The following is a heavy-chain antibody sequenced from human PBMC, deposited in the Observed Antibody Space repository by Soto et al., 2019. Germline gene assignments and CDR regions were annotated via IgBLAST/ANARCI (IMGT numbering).Heavy chain of an antibody. CDR1: GNSFTSYW. Sequence: GESMTISGKGSGNSFTSYWISRVRQMPGKNLEWMGRIDPSDSYTNYSPSFQGHVTISAAKSISTAYLQWSSLKASDTAMYYCAKTYFYRSGKYRDDFYICGRG. D-gene: IGHD3-10*01. V-gene: IGHV5-10-1*01. CDR2: IDPSDSYT. CDR3: AKTYFYRSGKYRDDFYI. J-gene: IGHJ3*02.